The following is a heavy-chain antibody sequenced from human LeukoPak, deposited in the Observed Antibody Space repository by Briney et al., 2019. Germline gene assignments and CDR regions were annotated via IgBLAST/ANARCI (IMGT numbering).Heavy chain of an antibody. V-gene: IGHV3-30*18. CDR3: AKDVGWGYPGIDFDY. J-gene: IGHJ4*02. D-gene: IGHD5-12*01. Sequence: GGSLRLSCAASGFIFSGHGMHWVRQAPDKGLEWVAVISYDGNNEYYADSVKGRFSISRDNSKRTLNLQMHSLRAEDTAVYFCAKDVGWGYPGIDFDYWGQGTLVTVSS. CDR2: ISYDGNNE. CDR1: GFIFSGHG.